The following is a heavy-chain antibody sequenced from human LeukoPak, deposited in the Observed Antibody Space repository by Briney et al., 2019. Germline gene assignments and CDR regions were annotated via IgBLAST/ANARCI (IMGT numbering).Heavy chain of an antibody. CDR3: ARGAYYDFWAPPPGYHFDY. CDR1: GFTFSSYS. J-gene: IGHJ4*02. V-gene: IGHV3-21*01. CDR2: ISSRSSYI. Sequence: GGSLRLSCAASGFTFSSYSMNWVRQAPGKGLEWVSSISSRSSYIYYADSVKGRFTISRHNTKNSVYLQMNSLRAEDTAVYYSARGAYYDFWAPPPGYHFDYWGQGTLVTVSS. D-gene: IGHD3-3*01.